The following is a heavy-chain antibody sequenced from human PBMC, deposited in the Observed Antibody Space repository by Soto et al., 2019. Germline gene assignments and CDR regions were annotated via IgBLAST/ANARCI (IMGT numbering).Heavy chain of an antibody. V-gene: IGHV3-53*01. CDR2: IYSDGTT. J-gene: IGHJ6*02. D-gene: IGHD6-13*01. CDR1: GFTVSSNY. Sequence: GGSLRLSCAASGFTVSSNYMTWVRQAPGKGLEWVSVIYSDGTTYYADSVKGRFTISRDNSKNTLYLQMNSLRAEGTAVYYCARDRYSKSDYKYGMDVWGQGTTVTVSS. CDR3: ARDRYSKSDYKYGMDV.